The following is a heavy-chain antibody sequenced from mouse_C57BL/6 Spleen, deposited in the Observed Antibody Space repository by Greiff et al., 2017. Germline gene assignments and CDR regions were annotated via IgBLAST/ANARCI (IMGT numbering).Heavy chain of an antibody. CDR3: ARCDYYYAMDD. J-gene: IGHJ4*01. Sequence: VQLQQSGAELVRPGASVKLSCKASGYTFTDYYINWVKQRPGQGLAWIARIYPGSGNTYYNEKFKGKATLTAEKSSSTAYMQLSSLTSEDSAVYFCARCDYYYAMDDWGQGTSVTVSS. V-gene: IGHV1-76*01. CDR1: GYTFTDYY. D-gene: IGHD2-4*01. CDR2: IYPGSGNT.